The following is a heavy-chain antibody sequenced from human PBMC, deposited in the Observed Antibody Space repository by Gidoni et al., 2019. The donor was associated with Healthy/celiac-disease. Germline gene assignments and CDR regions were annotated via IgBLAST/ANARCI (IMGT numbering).Heavy chain of an antibody. V-gene: IGHV3-23*01. CDR1: GFTFSSYA. Sequence: EVQLLESGGGLVQPGGSLRLSCAASGFTFSSYAMSWVRQAPGKGLEWVSAISGSGGSKYYEDSVKGRFTISRDNSKNTLYLQMNSLRAEDTAVYYCAKTVNYYGSGKGDYWGQGTLVTVSS. D-gene: IGHD3-10*01. CDR3: AKTVNYYGSGKGDY. J-gene: IGHJ4*02. CDR2: ISGSGGSK.